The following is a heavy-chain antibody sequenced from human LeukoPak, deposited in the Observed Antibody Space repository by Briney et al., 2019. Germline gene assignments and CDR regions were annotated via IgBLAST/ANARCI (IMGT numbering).Heavy chain of an antibody. V-gene: IGHV3-11*01. J-gene: IGHJ4*02. CDR1: GFTFSDYY. CDR3: ARERMATISDY. D-gene: IGHD5-24*01. CDR2: ISSSGSTI. Sequence: GGSLRLSCAASGFTFSDYYMSWIRQAPGKWMEWVSYISSSGSTIYYADSVKGRFTISRDNAKNSLYLQMNSLRAEDTAVYYCARERMATISDYWGQGTLVTVSS.